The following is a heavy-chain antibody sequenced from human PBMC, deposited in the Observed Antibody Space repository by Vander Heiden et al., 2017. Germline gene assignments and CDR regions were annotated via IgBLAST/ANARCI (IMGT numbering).Heavy chain of an antibody. V-gene: IGHV4-39*01. J-gene: IGHJ4*02. CDR3: ARARDGYLADYFDY. CDR2: IYYSGTA. D-gene: IGHD5-12*01. CDR1: GDFISNNYYY. Sequence: QLQLQESGPGLVQPSATLSLTCEVSGDFISNNYYYGGGIRQPPGKGLEWIGNIYYSGTAFYNPSLKSRVTISVDTSTNQFSLRLRSVTAADTAVYYCARARDGYLADYFDYWGQGSLVTVSS.